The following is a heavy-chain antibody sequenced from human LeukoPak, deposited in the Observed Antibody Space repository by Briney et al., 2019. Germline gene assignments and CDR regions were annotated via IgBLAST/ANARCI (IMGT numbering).Heavy chain of an antibody. Sequence: SETLSLTCTVSGGSISSYYWSWIRQPPGKGLEWIGYIYYSGSTNYNPSLKSRVTISVDTSKNQFSLKLSSGTAADTAVYYCARHRSVTGRYFDYWGQGTLVTVSS. CDR1: GGSISSYY. J-gene: IGHJ4*02. CDR3: ARHRSVTGRYFDY. CDR2: IYYSGST. V-gene: IGHV4-59*08. D-gene: IGHD3-10*01.